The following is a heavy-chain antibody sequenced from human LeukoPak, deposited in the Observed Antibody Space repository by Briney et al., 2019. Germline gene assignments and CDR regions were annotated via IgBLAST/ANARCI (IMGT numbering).Heavy chain of an antibody. CDR1: GYTFTSYD. V-gene: IGHV1-8*02. D-gene: IGHD3-10*01. Sequence: VRVSCKASGYTFTSYDINWVRQATGQGLEWMGWMNPNSGNTGYAQKFQDRVTMTRDSSISTAYMELSGLRSEDAGVYYCATGVTRIAIVRVLPYNWFDPWGQGTLVTVSS. J-gene: IGHJ5*02. CDR3: ATGVTRIAIVRVLPYNWFDP. CDR2: MNPNSGNT.